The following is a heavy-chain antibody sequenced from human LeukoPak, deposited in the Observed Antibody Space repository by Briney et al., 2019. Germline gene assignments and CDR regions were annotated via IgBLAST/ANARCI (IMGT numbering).Heavy chain of an antibody. V-gene: IGHV4-28*01. CDR1: GYSISSSNW. CDR2: IYYSGST. Sequence: SDTLSLTCAVSGYSISSSNWWSWVRQPPGKGLEWIGYIYYSGSTNYNPFLKSRVTISVDTSKNQFSLKLSSVTAADTAVYYCARPHRNNAFDIWGQGTMVTVSS. CDR3: ARPHRNNAFDI. J-gene: IGHJ3*02.